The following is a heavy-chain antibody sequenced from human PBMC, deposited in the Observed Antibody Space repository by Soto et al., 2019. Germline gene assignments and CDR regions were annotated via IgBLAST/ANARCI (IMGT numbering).Heavy chain of an antibody. Sequence: PVVSLILACSSSVFTFVRDIVEWVRQAAVNGLEWVAYISSSSSTIYYADSVKGRFTISRDNAKNSLYLQMNSLRDEDTAVYYCARDNWTKRVRKSYYYGIDAWGQGTPVTVSS. CDR2: ISSSSSTI. V-gene: IGHV3-48*02. CDR1: VFTFVRDI. J-gene: IGHJ6*02. D-gene: IGHD1-20*01. CDR3: ARDNWTKRVRKSYYYGIDA.